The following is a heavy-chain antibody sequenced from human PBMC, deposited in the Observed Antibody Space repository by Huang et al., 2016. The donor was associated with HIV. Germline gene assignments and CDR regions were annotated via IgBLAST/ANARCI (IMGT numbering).Heavy chain of an antibody. CDR3: VRDPRIQSWLNYFDY. D-gene: IGHD3-22*01. CDR2: INSDGSSS. Sequence: EVQLVESGGGLVQPGGSLRLSCAASGFTFSSYWMHWVRQAPGKGLVWVSRINSDGSSSGYADSVKGRFTNSRDNAKNTLYLQMNSLRAEDTAVYYCVRDPRIQSWLNYFDYWGQGTLVSVSS. J-gene: IGHJ4*02. V-gene: IGHV3-74*01. CDR1: GFTFSSYW.